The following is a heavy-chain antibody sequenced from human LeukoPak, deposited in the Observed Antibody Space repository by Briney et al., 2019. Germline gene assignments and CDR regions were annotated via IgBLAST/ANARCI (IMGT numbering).Heavy chain of an antibody. CDR1: GYTFTSYG. J-gene: IGHJ4*02. CDR3: ARDLPDYVILTGSARFDS. V-gene: IGHV1-18*01. D-gene: IGHD3-9*01. Sequence: ASVKVSCKASGYTFTSYGISWVRQAPGQGLEWMGWIIAYNGNTNYAQKLQSRVTMTTDTSTSTAYMELRSLRSDDTAVYYCARDLPDYVILTGSARFDSWGQGTLVTVSS. CDR2: IIAYNGNT.